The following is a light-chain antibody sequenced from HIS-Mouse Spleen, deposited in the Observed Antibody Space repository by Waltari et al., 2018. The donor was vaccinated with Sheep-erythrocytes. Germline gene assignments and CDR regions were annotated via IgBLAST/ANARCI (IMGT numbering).Light chain of an antibody. J-gene: IGLJ2*01. CDR1: KLGDQY. CDR3: QAWDSSTAVV. CDR2: QDS. Sequence: SYELTQPPSVSVSPGQTASITCSGSKLGDQYACWYQQKPGQSPVLVIYQDSKRHSGIPERFSGSNSGNTATLTISGTQAMDEADYYCQAWDSSTAVVFGGGTKLTVL. V-gene: IGLV3-1*01.